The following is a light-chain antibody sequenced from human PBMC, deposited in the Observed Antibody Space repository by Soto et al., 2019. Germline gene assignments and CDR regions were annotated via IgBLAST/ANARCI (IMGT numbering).Light chain of an antibody. J-gene: IGKJ1*01. CDR3: HQRQSWPRT. V-gene: IGKV3-11*01. Sequence: EIVLTQSPGTLSLSPGERATLSCRASQSVSSSYLAWYQQKAGRAPRLLIYGASIRAAGIPARFSASGSGTDFTLTISDVQPEDFALYYCHQRQSWPRTFGQGTKVDIK. CDR1: QSVSSSY. CDR2: GAS.